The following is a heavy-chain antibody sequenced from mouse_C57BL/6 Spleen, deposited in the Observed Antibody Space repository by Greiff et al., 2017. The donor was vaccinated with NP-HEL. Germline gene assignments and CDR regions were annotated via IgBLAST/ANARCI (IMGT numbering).Heavy chain of an antibody. J-gene: IGHJ4*01. V-gene: IGHV5-9-1*02. Sequence: EVKLVESGEGLVKPGGSLKLSCAASGFTFSSYAMSWVRQTPEKRLEWVAYISSGGDYIYYADTVKGRFTISRDNARNTLYLQMSSLKSEDTAMYYCTRDEGYSNYFYYAMDYWGQGTSVTVSS. CDR3: TRDEGYSNYFYYAMDY. D-gene: IGHD2-5*01. CDR2: ISSGGDYI. CDR1: GFTFSSYA.